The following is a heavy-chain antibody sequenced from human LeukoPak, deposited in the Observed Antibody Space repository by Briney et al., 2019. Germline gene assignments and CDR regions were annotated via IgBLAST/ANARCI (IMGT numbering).Heavy chain of an antibody. CDR1: GGSISSSSYY. CDR2: IYYSGST. D-gene: IGHD3-22*01. V-gene: IGHV4-39*07. Sequence: SETLSLTCTVSGGSISSSSYYWGWIRQPPGKVLEWIGSIYYSGSTYYNPSLKSRVTISVDTSKNQFSLKLSSVTAADTAVYYCARDLAVLGYFHFDYWGQGTLVTVSS. J-gene: IGHJ4*02. CDR3: ARDLAVLGYFHFDY.